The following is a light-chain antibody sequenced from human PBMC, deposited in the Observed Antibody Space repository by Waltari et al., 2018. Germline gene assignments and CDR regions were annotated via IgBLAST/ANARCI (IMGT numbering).Light chain of an antibody. CDR2: GNT. J-gene: IGLJ2*01. Sequence: QSGLTQPPSVSGAPGQRVTISCTGSSSNIGPGYDVHWYQLLPGTAPKVLIYGNTNRPSGFPDRFAVAKSGTSASLAITGLQAEDEADYYCQSYDNSLNSVFGGGTKLTVL. V-gene: IGLV1-40*01. CDR3: QSYDNSLNSV. CDR1: SSNIGPGYD.